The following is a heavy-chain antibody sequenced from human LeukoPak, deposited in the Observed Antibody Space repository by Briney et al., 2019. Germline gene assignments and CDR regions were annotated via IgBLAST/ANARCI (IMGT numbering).Heavy chain of an antibody. Sequence: SETLSLTCTVSGGSISSYYWSWIRQPPGKGLEWIGYIYYSGGTNYNPSLKSRVTISVDTSKNPFSLKLSPVTAADTAVYYCARGLRASSTYYYYYMDVWGKGTTVTVSS. J-gene: IGHJ6*03. V-gene: IGHV4-59*01. CDR1: GGSISSYY. CDR3: ARGLRASSTYYYYYMDV. CDR2: IYYSGGT. D-gene: IGHD6-6*01.